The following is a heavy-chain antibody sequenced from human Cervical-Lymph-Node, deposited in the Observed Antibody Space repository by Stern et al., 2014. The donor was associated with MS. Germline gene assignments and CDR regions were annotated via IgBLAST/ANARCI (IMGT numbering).Heavy chain of an antibody. CDR2: IYPGDSDT. J-gene: IGHJ4*02. Sequence: EAQLAESGAEVIKSGESLKISCKGFGYKFTNFWIGWVRQKPGKGLEWMGIIYPGDSDTRYSPSFEGQVTISADKSISSAYLQWSSLAASDSGMFYCARLLYDNTGWYFDFWGQGTQVTVSS. V-gene: IGHV5-51*01. D-gene: IGHD3-22*01. CDR3: ARLLYDNTGWYFDF. CDR1: GYKFTNFW.